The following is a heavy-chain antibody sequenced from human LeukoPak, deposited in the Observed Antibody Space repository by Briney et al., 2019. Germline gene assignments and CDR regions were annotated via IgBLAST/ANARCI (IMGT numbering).Heavy chain of an antibody. D-gene: IGHD3-16*01. CDR1: GVSISSSNSY. CDR3: ARGRARTTF. V-gene: IGHV4-39*01. Sequence: SETLSLTCTVSGVSISSSNSYWGWIRQPPGKGLEWIGSIYYSGNTYYNASLKSQVSISIDTSKNQFSLKLSSVTAADTAVYYCARGRARTTFWGQGTLVTVSS. CDR2: IYYSGNT. J-gene: IGHJ4*02.